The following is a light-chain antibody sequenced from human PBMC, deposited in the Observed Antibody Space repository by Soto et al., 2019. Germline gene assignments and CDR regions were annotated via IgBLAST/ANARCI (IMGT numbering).Light chain of an antibody. V-gene: IGKV1-33*01. CDR1: QDISNY. CDR2: DAS. CDR3: QQHDGFPLT. J-gene: IGKJ4*01. Sequence: DIQMTQSPSSLTASVGDRVTITCQASQDISNYLNWYQQKSGKAPKLLIHDASKLQTGVPSRFSGSGYGTDFTVTISSLQAEDIARYYCQQHDGFPLTFGGGTRVEI.